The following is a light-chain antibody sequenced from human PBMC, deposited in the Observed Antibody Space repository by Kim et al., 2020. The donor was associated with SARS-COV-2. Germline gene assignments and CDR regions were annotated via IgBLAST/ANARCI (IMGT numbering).Light chain of an antibody. CDR1: QSGSSSY. V-gene: IGKV3-20*01. CDR2: GAS. CDR3: QQYGSSLFT. J-gene: IGKJ4*01. Sequence: APGERATLSCRASQSGSSSYLAWYQQKPGQAPRLLIYGASSRATGIPDRFSGSGSGTDFTLTISRLEPEDFAVYYCQQYGSSLFTFGGGTKVDIK.